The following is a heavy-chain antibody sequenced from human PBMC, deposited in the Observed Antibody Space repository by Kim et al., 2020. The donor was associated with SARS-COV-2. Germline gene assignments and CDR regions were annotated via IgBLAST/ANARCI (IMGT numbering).Heavy chain of an antibody. CDR3: TTDLEYYDSSGYYYDLDY. V-gene: IGHV3-15*01. J-gene: IGHJ4*02. D-gene: IGHD3-22*01. CDR2: IKSKTDGGTT. CDR1: GFTFSNAW. Sequence: GGSLRLSCAASGFTFSNAWMSWVRQAPGKGLEWVGRIKSKTDGGTTDYAAPVKGRFTISRDDSKNTLYLQMNSLKTEDTAVYYCTTDLEYYDSSGYYYDLDYWGQGTLVTVSS.